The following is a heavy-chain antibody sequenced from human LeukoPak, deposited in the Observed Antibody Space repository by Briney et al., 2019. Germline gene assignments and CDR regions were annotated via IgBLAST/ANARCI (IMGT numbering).Heavy chain of an antibody. CDR3: ARGPRDSSGSSFDY. V-gene: IGHV1-8*03. CDR2: MNPNSGNT. J-gene: IGHJ4*02. D-gene: IGHD3-22*01. Sequence: GASVKVSCKASGYTFTSYDINWVRQATGQGLEWMGWMNPNSGNTGYAQKFQGRVTITRNTSISTAYMELSSLRSEDTAVSYCARGPRDSSGSSFDYWGQGTLVTVSS. CDR1: GYTFTSYD.